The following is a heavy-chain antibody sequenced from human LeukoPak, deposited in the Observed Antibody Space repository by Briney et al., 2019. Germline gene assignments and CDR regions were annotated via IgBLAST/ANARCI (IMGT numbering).Heavy chain of an antibody. J-gene: IGHJ6*02. V-gene: IGHV4-61*02. CDR1: GGSISSGSYY. Sequence: SETQSLTCTVSGGSISSGSYYWSWIRQPAGKGLEWIGRIYTSGSTNYNPSLKSRVTISVDTSKNQFSLKLSSVTAADTAVYYCARDLNGYSYGLYYYYYGMDVWGQGTTVTVSS. CDR2: IYTSGST. D-gene: IGHD5-18*01. CDR3: ARDLNGYSYGLYYYYYGMDV.